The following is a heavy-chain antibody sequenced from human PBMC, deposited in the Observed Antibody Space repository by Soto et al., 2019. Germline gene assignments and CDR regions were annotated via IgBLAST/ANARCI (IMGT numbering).Heavy chain of an antibody. Sequence: EVQLVESGGGLVKPGGSLRVSCVASGFTFSSYSMNWVRQAPGKGLEWVSSISSLSSYIYYADSVKGRFTISRENAKNSLYLQMNRLRAEDTAIYYCARGELWFDYWGQGTLVTVSS. CDR3: ARGELWFDY. CDR2: ISSLSSYI. D-gene: IGHD5-18*01. V-gene: IGHV3-21*01. CDR1: GFTFSSYS. J-gene: IGHJ4*02.